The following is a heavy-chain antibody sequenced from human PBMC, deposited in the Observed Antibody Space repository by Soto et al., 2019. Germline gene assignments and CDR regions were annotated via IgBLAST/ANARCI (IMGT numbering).Heavy chain of an antibody. V-gene: IGHV1-69*13. D-gene: IGHD5-12*01. CDR1: GGTFSSYA. J-gene: IGHJ6*03. CDR3: AVSGYDHYYYYMDV. CDR2: IIPIFGTA. Sequence: SVKVSCKASGGTFSSYAISWVRQAPGQGLEWMGGIIPIFGTANYAQKFQGRVTITADESTSTAYMELSSLRSEDTVVYYCAVSGYDHYYYYMDVWGKGTTVTVSS.